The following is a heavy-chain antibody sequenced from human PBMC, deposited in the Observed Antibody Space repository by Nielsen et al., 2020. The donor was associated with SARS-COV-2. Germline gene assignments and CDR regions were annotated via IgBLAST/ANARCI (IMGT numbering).Heavy chain of an antibody. Sequence: SETLSLTCTVSGGSISGSSYYWGWIRQPPGKGLEWIGSIYYSGDTYYNPSLKSRVTISVDTSKNQFSLKLSSVTAADTAVYYCARRGVRYGDFYGMDVWGQGTTVTVSS. CDR3: ARRGVRYGDFYGMDV. V-gene: IGHV4-39*01. CDR1: GGSISGSSYY. CDR2: IYYSGDT. J-gene: IGHJ6*02. D-gene: IGHD4-17*01.